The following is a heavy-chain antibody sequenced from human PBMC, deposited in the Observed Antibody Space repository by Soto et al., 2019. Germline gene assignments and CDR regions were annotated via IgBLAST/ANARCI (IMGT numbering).Heavy chain of an antibody. D-gene: IGHD6-6*01. CDR2: ISSNGVGT. Sequence: EVQLAESGGGLAQPGGSLRLSCAASGFTLSGYAMDWVRQAPGKGLEYVSGISSNGVGTYYANSVQGRFTISRDNSKNTVYLQMCSLRPEDMAVYYCARRARPDFYYMDVWGKETTVTVSS. J-gene: IGHJ6*03. V-gene: IGHV3-64*01. CDR3: ARRARPDFYYMDV. CDR1: GFTLSGYA.